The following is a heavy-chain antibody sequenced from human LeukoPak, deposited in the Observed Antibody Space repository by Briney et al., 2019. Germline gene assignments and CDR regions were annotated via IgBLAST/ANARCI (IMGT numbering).Heavy chain of an antibody. D-gene: IGHD6-19*01. CDR2: ISSSSSYI. CDR3: ATDKSWLFQY. V-gene: IGHV3-21*01. J-gene: IGHJ4*02. Sequence: PGGSLRLSCAASGFTFSSYSMNWVRQAPGKGLEWVSSISSSSSYIYSADSVKGRFTISRDNSKNTLDLQMNSLRAEDTAVYYCATDKSWLFQYWGQGTLVTVSS. CDR1: GFTFSSYS.